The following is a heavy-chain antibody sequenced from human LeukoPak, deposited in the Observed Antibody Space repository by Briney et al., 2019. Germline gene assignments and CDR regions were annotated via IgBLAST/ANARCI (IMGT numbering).Heavy chain of an antibody. CDR2: INTNSGTP. CDR1: GYTFTSYA. Sequence: ASVKVSCKASGYTFTSYAMNWVRQAPGQGLEWMGWINTNSGTPMYAQGFTGRFVFSLDTSVSTAYLQISSLKAEDTAVYYCARNSNFFDYWGQGTLVTVSS. J-gene: IGHJ4*02. D-gene: IGHD4-11*01. CDR3: ARNSNFFDY. V-gene: IGHV7-4-1*02.